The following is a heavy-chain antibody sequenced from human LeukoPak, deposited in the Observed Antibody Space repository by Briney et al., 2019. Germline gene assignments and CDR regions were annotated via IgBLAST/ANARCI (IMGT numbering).Heavy chain of an antibody. J-gene: IGHJ5*02. V-gene: IGHV4-4*07. D-gene: IGHD2-15*01. CDR1: GGSISSYY. CDR3: ARDRPYCSGGSCYSRNWFDP. CDR2: IYTSGST. Sequence: NASETLSLTCTVSGGSISSYYWSWIRQPAGKGPEWIGRIYTSGSTDYNPSLKSRVTMSVDTSKNQFSLKLSSVTAADTAVYYCARDRPYCSGGSCYSRNWFDPWGQGTLVTVSS.